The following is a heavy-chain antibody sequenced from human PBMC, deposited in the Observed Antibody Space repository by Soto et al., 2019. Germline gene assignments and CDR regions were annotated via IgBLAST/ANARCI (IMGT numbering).Heavy chain of an antibody. CDR2: SKNKADSYTT. CDR1: GFTFSDHY. Sequence: EVQLVESGGGLVQPGGSLRLSCAASGFTFSDHYMDWVRQAPGKGLEWVGRSKNKADSYTTEYAASVKGRFTISRDGSXXSXXXXXXXXXTXXTAXYYXXXXXXGNDFGAAWGQGILVTVSS. J-gene: IGHJ4*02. D-gene: IGHD3-10*01. V-gene: IGHV3-72*01. CDR3: XXXXXGNDFGAA.